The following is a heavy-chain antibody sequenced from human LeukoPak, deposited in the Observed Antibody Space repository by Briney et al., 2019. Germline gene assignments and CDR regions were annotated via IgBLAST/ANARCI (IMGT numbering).Heavy chain of an antibody. Sequence: GGSLRLSCAASGFRFTDYAMHWVRQAPGKGLEWVSGIDWISHGIDYADSVKGRFTISRDNSKNTLYLQMNSLRAEDTAVYYCAKVTYGSGTYGAFDSWGQGTLVTVSS. CDR2: IDWISHGI. D-gene: IGHD3-10*01. CDR1: GFRFTDYA. V-gene: IGHV3-9*01. CDR3: AKVTYGSGTYGAFDS. J-gene: IGHJ4*02.